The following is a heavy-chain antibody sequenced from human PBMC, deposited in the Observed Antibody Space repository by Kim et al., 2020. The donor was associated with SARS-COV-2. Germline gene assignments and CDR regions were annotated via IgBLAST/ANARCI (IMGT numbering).Heavy chain of an antibody. CDR2: VSGYGGRT. CDR3: AKNITEYRDKNGYF. V-gene: IGHV3-23*01. D-gene: IGHD2-2*01. CDR1: GFTFSDYC. Sequence: GGSLRLSCVVSGFTFSDYCMNWVRQAPGKGLEWVSAVSGYGGRTYYIDSVKGRFTVSRDNSRNTLYLQMNSLRADDTAVYYCAKNITEYRDKNGYF. J-gene: IGHJ2*01.